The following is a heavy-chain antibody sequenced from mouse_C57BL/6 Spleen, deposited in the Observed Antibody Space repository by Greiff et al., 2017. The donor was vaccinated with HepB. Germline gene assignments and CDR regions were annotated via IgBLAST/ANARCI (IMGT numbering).Heavy chain of an antibody. CDR2: SWWDDDK. CDR3: ARIDDDGSSLYAMDY. J-gene: IGHJ4*01. D-gene: IGHD1-1*01. V-gene: IGHV8-8*01. CDR1: GFSLSTFGMG. Sequence: QVTLKESGPGILQPSQTLSLTCSFSGFSLSTFGMGVGWIRQPSGTGLEWLAHSWWDDDKYYNPALKSRLTISKDTSKNQVFLKIAKVDTADTATYYCARIDDDGSSLYAMDYWGQGTSVTVSS.